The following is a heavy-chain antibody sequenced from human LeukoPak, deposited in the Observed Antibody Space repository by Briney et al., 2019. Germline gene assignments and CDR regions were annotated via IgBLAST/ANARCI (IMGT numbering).Heavy chain of an antibody. CDR1: GFTLRYYG. J-gene: IGHJ6*02. V-gene: IGHV3-23*01. CDR2: LSGSGSST. D-gene: IGHD6-25*01. CDR3: AKGRGAAAADGMDA. Sequence: GGSLRLSCAASGFTLRYYGMSWVRQAPGKGLGWVSSLSGSGSSTHYADSVKGRFTISRDNSKNTLYLQMNSLRAEDTAVYYCAKGRGAAAADGMDAWGQGTTVTVPS.